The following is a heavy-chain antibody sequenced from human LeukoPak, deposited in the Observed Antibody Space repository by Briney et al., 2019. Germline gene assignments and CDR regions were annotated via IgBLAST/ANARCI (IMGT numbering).Heavy chain of an antibody. CDR1: GGSFSSYIYP. J-gene: IGHJ6*03. V-gene: IGHV4-39*07. CDR3: AREVGNSYYYYYMDV. Sequence: SETLSLTGTVSGGSFSSYIYPWGWIRQPPGKGLEWIGSISHSGTTYYNPSLKSRVTISIDTSKSQFSLKLNSVTAADTAVYYCAREVGNSYYYYYMDVWGRGTTVTVSS. D-gene: IGHD1-14*01. CDR2: ISHSGTT.